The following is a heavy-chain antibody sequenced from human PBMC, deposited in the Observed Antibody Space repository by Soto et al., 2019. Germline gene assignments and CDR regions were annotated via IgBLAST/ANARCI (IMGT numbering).Heavy chain of an antibody. CDR2: IYYSGST. V-gene: IGHV4-39*01. CDR3: ATHGRVLLERLLRGTFDY. J-gene: IGHJ4*02. CDR1: GGSISSSSYY. Sequence: SETLSLTCTVSGGSISSSSYYWGWIRQPPGKGLEWIGSIYYSGSTYYNPSLKSRVTISVDTSKNQFSLKLSSVTAADTAVYYCATHGRVLLERLLRGTFDYWGQGTLVTVSS. D-gene: IGHD3-3*01.